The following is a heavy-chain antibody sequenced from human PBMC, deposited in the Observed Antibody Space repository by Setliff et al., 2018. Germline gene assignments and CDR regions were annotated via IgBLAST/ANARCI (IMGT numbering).Heavy chain of an antibody. CDR3: AREGLTIFGVVIRRNYFDY. CDR1: GGSFSGYY. CDR2: INHSGSS. Sequence: SETLSLTCAVYGGSFSGYYWTWIRQPPGKGLEWIGEINHSGSSNYNPSLKSRVTISVDTSKNQFSLNLSSVTAADTAVYYCAREGLTIFGVVIRRNYFDYWGQGTLVTVSS. D-gene: IGHD3-3*01. J-gene: IGHJ4*02. V-gene: IGHV4-34*01.